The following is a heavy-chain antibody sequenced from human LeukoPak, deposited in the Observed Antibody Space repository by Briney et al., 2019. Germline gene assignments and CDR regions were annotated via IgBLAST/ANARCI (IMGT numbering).Heavy chain of an antibody. V-gene: IGHV3-23*01. Sequence: GSLRLFLAASGFTLSSYAMGWVRQAPGEGLEGVSAISGSGGSTYYADSVKGRFTISRDNSKNTLYLQMNSLRAEDTAVYYCAKDFVGSSLWYFDYWGQGTLVTVSS. CDR2: ISGSGGST. CDR1: GFTLSSYA. CDR3: AKDFVGSSLWYFDY. J-gene: IGHJ4*02. D-gene: IGHD6-6*01.